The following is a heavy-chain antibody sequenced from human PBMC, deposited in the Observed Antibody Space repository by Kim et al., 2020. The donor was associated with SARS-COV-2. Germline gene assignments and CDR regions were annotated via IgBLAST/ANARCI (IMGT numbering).Heavy chain of an antibody. CDR3: ARLPDITGWPFDY. J-gene: IGHJ4*02. V-gene: IGHV4-59*08. Sequence: YNPALKSRVAMSLDTSRNQFARKLNSVTAADTAVYYCARLPDITGWPFDYWAQGTLVTVSS. D-gene: IGHD6-19*01.